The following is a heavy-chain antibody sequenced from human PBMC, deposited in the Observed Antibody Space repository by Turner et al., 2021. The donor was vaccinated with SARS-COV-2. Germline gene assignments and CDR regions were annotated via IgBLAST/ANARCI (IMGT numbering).Heavy chain of an antibody. CDR3: ARDREDCSSTSCYEDD. Sequence: QVQLVESGGGVVQPGWSLRLPCAASGFTFSNYAMHWVRQDPGKGLEWVAVISYDGSNKYYADSVKGRFTISRDNSKNKMYLQMNSLRAEDTAVYYCARDREDCSSTSCYEDDWGQGTLVTVSS. CDR1: GFTFSNYA. V-gene: IGHV3-30-3*01. CDR2: ISYDGSNK. J-gene: IGHJ4*02. D-gene: IGHD2-2*01.